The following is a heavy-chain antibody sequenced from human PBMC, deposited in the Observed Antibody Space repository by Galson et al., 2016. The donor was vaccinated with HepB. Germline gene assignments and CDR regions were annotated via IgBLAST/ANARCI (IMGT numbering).Heavy chain of an antibody. Sequence: SLRLSCAASGFSVSSYLVHWVRQAPGKGLEWVAFVSYDESNNYYADSVKGRFTPSRDNSKNTVYPQIHSLRVEDTAVFYCARDSGDCSGGACYSGFDYYYYYDMDVWGQGTTVTVSS. CDR2: VSYDESNN. CDR1: GFSVSSYL. D-gene: IGHD2-15*01. J-gene: IGHJ6*02. CDR3: ARDSGDCSGGACYSGFDYYYYYDMDV. V-gene: IGHV3-30-3*01.